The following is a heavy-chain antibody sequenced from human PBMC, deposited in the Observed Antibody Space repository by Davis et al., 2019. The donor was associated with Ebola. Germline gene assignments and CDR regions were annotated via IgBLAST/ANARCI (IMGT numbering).Heavy chain of an antibody. Sequence: MPSDTLSLTCTVPGGSITGYSWNWIRQSPGKGLEWIGFITYTGYTTYNPSLKSRVSMSVDPSGNHFSLDLKSVTAADTAVYYCARDSVGALDVWGHGTMVTVS. J-gene: IGHJ3*01. CDR1: GGSITGYS. V-gene: IGHV4-59*01. CDR3: ARDSVGALDV. CDR2: ITYTGYT.